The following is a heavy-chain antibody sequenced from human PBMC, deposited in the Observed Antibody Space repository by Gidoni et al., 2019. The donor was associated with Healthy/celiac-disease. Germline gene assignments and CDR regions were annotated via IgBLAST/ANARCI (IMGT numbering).Heavy chain of an antibody. CDR3: ARTNLAYCGGDCYQRHFDL. D-gene: IGHD2-21*02. J-gene: IGHJ2*01. CDR2: IYYSGST. Sequence: QVQLQESGPGLVKPSQTLSLTCTVSGGSISTGGYSWVWIRQHPGKGLEWIGYIYYSGSTYYNPSLKSRVTISVDTSKNQFSLKLSSVTAADTAVYYCARTNLAYCGGDCYQRHFDLWGRGTLVTVSS. CDR1: GGSISTGGYS. V-gene: IGHV4-31*03.